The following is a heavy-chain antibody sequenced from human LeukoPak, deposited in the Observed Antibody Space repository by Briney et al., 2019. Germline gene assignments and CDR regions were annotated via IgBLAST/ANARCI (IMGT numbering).Heavy chain of an antibody. Sequence: KPSETLSLTRTVSGGSISSYYWSWIRQPAGKGLEWIGRIYTSGSTNYNPSLKSRVTMSVDTSKNQFSLKLSSVTAADTAVYYCARGGSGSYYPPPYYYYYYMDVWGKGTTVTVSS. CDR3: ARGGSGSYYPPPYYYYYYMDV. J-gene: IGHJ6*03. CDR2: IYTSGST. V-gene: IGHV4-4*07. D-gene: IGHD3-10*01. CDR1: GGSISSYY.